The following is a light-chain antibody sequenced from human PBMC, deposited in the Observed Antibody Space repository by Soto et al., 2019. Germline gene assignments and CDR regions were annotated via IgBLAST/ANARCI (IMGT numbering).Light chain of an antibody. CDR1: SSDIGAYDY. J-gene: IGLJ1*01. Sequence: QSALTQPASVSGSPGQSITVSCTGTSSDIGAYDYVSWYQQHPGKAPKVIISEVSKRPSGVSHRFSGSKSGNTASLTISGRQAEDEADYYCSSYTSSSTVGVFGTGTKVTVL. CDR3: SSYTSSSTVGV. CDR2: EVS. V-gene: IGLV2-14*01.